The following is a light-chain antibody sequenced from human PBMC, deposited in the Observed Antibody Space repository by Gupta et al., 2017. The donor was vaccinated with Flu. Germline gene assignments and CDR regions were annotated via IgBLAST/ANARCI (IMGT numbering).Light chain of an antibody. CDR1: SSDIGNYNY. Sequence: QSALTQPASVSGYPGQSITISCTGASSDIGNYNYVSWYQQHPGKAPRLMRYDVSDRPSGVSNRFSGSKSGNTASLTISGLQAEDGADYYCSSYTTSSTLVFGGGTKLTVL. CDR2: DVS. J-gene: IGLJ2*01. V-gene: IGLV2-14*01. CDR3: SSYTTSSTLV.